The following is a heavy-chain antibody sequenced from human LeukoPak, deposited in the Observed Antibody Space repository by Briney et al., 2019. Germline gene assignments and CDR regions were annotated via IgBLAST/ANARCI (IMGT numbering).Heavy chain of an antibody. CDR1: GFIFDNYA. Sequence: PGGSLRLSCAAPGFIFDNYAIHWVRQAPGQGLEWVSLISGDGGSTFYADSVRGRFPISRDNTRKSLSLQMSSLRSEDTALYYCARESETSGWYDYWGQGTLVTVSS. CDR3: ARESETSGWYDY. V-gene: IGHV3-43*02. J-gene: IGHJ4*02. CDR2: ISGDGGST. D-gene: IGHD6-19*01.